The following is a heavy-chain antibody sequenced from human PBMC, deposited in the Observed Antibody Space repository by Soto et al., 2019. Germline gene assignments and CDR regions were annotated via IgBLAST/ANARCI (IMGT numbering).Heavy chain of an antibody. CDR1: GGSVSSGSYY. J-gene: IGHJ4*02. Sequence: SETLSLTCTVSGGSVSSGSYYWSWIRQPPGKGLEWIGYIYYSGSTSYNPSLKSRVTISVDTSKNQFSLKLSSVTAADTAVYYCARMEIGRHDSGYSSSWYLGFDYWGQGTLVTVSS. CDR3: ARMEIGRHDSGYSSSWYLGFDY. D-gene: IGHD6-13*01. V-gene: IGHV4-61*01. CDR2: IYYSGST.